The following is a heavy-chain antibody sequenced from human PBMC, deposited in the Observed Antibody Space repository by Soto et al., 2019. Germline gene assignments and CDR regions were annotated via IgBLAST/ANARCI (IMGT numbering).Heavy chain of an antibody. D-gene: IGHD1-20*01. Sequence: ASVKVSCKASGYTFTSYARHWVRQAPGQRLEWMGWINAGNGNTKYSQKFQGRVTITRDTSASTAYMELSSLRSEDTAVYYCARGITLPTPLDYWGQGTLVTSPQ. V-gene: IGHV1-3*01. J-gene: IGHJ4*02. CDR2: INAGNGNT. CDR1: GYTFTSYA. CDR3: ARGITLPTPLDY.